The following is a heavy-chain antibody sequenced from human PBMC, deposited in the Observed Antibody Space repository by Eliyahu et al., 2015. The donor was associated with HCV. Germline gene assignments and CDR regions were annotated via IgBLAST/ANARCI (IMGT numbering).Heavy chain of an antibody. CDR1: GGSXXSSNW. Sequence: QVQLQESGPGLVKPSGTLSLTCAVXGGSXXSSNWWXWVRXPPGKGLEWIGEIYHSGSTNYNPSLKSRVTISVDKSKNQFSLKLSSVTAADTAVYYCAREWADYGGNSIDWFDPWGQGTLVTVSS. CDR2: IYHSGST. V-gene: IGHV4-4*02. J-gene: IGHJ5*02. D-gene: IGHD4-23*01. CDR3: AREWADYGGNSIDWFDP.